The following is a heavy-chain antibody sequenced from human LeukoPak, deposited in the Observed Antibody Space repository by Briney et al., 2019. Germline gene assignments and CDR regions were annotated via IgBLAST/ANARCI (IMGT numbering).Heavy chain of an antibody. CDR3: ARSSGYYYTYDY. CDR2: IIPIFGTA. CDR1: GDTFSSYA. J-gene: IGHJ4*02. V-gene: IGHV1-69*13. Sequence: SVKVSCKASGDTFSSYAISWVRQAPGQGLEWMGGIIPIFGTANYAQKFQGRVTITADESTSTAYMELSSLRSEDTAVYYCARSSGYYYTYDYWGQGTLVTVSS. D-gene: IGHD3-22*01.